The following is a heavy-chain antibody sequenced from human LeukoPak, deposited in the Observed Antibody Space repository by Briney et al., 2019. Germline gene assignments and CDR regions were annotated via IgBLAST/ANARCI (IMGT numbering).Heavy chain of an antibody. CDR2: INPTGGSA. CDR1: GYTFPSYF. CDR3: ARTAARRFDY. V-gene: IGHV1-46*01. Sequence: ASVKVSCKASGYTFPSYFMHWVRQAPGQGLEWMGIINPTGGSATYAQKFQGRVTMTRDTSTSTVYMELSSLRSDDTAVYYCARTAARRFDYWGQGTLVTVSS. J-gene: IGHJ4*02. D-gene: IGHD6-6*01.